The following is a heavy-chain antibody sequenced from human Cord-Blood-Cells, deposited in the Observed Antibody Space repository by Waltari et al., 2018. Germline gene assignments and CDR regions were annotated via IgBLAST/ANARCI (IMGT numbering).Heavy chain of an antibody. CDR2: ISYDGSNK. CDR3: AREKGDCSSTSCYAFGDY. Sequence: QVQLVESGGGVVQPGRSLRLSCAASGFTFSSYAMHWVRQAPGKGLEWVAVISYDGSNKYYAGSVKGRFTISRDNSKNTLYLKMNGLRAEDTAVYYCAREKGDCSSTSCYAFGDYWGQGTLVTVSS. V-gene: IGHV3-30-3*01. CDR1: GFTFSSYA. D-gene: IGHD2-2*01. J-gene: IGHJ4*02.